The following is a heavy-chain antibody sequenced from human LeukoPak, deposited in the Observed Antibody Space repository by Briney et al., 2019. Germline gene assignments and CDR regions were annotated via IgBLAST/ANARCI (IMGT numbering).Heavy chain of an antibody. CDR2: ISGSGGST. CDR1: GGSISSSSYY. CDR3: AKDNAYSSGWLYYFDY. V-gene: IGHV3-23*01. Sequence: ETLSLTCTVSGGSISSSSYYWGWIRQPPGKGLEWVSAISGSGGSTYYADSVKGRFTTSRDNSKNTLYLQMNSLRAEDTAVYYCAKDNAYSSGWLYYFDYWGQGTLVTVSS. J-gene: IGHJ4*02. D-gene: IGHD6-19*01.